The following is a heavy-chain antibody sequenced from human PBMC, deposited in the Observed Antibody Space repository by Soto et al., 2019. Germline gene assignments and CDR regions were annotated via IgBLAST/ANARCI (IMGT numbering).Heavy chain of an antibody. D-gene: IGHD3-10*01. CDR3: ARVFVVRGVNPDEIYDAFDI. J-gene: IGHJ3*02. CDR1: GGSFSGYY. Sequence: SETLSLTCAVYGGSFSGYYWSWIRQPPGKGLEWIGEINHSGSTNYNPSLKSRVTISVDTSKNQFSLKLSSVTAADTAVYCCARVFVVRGVNPDEIYDAFDIWGQGTMVTVSS. V-gene: IGHV4-34*01. CDR2: INHSGST.